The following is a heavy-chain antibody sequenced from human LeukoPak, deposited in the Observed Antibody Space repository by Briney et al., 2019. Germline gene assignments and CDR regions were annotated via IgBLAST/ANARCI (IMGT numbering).Heavy chain of an antibody. V-gene: IGHV3-30*02. CDR2: IRYDGSNK. Sequence: GGSLRLSCAASGFTFSSYGMHWVRQAPGKGLEWVAFIRYDGSNKYYADSVKGRFTISRDNSKNTLYLQMNSLRAEDTAVYCCARDPRYSYGYWGQGTLVTVSS. CDR3: ARDPRYSYGY. CDR1: GFTFSSYG. D-gene: IGHD5-18*01. J-gene: IGHJ4*02.